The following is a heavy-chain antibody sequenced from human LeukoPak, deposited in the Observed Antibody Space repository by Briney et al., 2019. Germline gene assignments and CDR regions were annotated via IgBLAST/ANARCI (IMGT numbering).Heavy chain of an antibody. CDR1: GSSFTSYW. D-gene: IGHD5-24*01. J-gene: IGHJ3*02. V-gene: IGHV5-51*01. CDR2: IYPGDSDT. CDR3: ATPAPDGYTLPGAFDI. Sequence: GESLQISCKGSGSSFTSYWIGWVRQLPGKGLEWMGIIYPGDSDTRYSPSFQGQVTISADKSISTAYLQWSSLKASDTAMYYCATPAPDGYTLPGAFDIWGQGTMVTVSS.